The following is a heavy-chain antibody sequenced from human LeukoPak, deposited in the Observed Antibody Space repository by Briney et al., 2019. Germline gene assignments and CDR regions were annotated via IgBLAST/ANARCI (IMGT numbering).Heavy chain of an antibody. J-gene: IGHJ5*02. CDR2: NYPADSDV. D-gene: IGHD5-18*01. Sequence: GESQKLSCKVSGYSFTGHWLGWVRQMRGKGLMWIWVNYPADSDVRYNLPFQGQVTTSVETTINTDYLQWSSLKASDTAIYYCARGYSYGYNGFDPWGQGTLVTVSS. CDR1: GYSFTGHW. V-gene: IGHV5-51*06. CDR3: ARGYSYGYNGFDP.